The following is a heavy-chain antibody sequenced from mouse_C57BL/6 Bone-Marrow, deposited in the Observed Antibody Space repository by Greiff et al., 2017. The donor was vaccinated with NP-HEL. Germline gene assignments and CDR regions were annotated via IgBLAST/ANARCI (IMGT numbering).Heavy chain of an antibody. J-gene: IGHJ3*01. Sequence: VQLQQSGAELVKPGASVKLSCKASGYTFTEYTIHWVKQRSGQGLEWIGWFYPGSGSIKYNEKFKDKATLTADKSSSTVYMELSRLTSEDSAVYFCERHEERGRQLRLRVWFADWGQGTLVTVSA. CDR3: ERHEERGRQLRLRVWFAD. CDR2: FYPGSGSI. CDR1: GYTFTEYT. V-gene: IGHV1-62-2*01. D-gene: IGHD3-2*02.